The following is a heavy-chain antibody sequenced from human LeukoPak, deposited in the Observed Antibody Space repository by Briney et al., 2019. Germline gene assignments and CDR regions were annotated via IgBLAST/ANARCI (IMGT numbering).Heavy chain of an antibody. J-gene: IGHJ4*02. Sequence: ASVKVSCKVSGYTLTELSMHCVRQAPGKGLEWMGGFDPEDGETIYAQKFQGRVTMTEDTSTDTAYMELSSLRSEDTAVYYCAGVYCSSTSCYTALFDYWGQGTLVTVSS. CDR2: FDPEDGET. V-gene: IGHV1-24*01. CDR3: AGVYCSSTSCYTALFDY. CDR1: GYTLTELS. D-gene: IGHD2-2*02.